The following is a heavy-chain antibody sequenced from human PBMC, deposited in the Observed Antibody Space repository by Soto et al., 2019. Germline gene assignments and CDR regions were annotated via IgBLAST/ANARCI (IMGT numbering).Heavy chain of an antibody. CDR3: ARESLDYDFWSGSPYYYYGMDV. CDR2: IYYSGST. Sequence: LSLTCTVSGGSISSGGYYWSWIRQHPGKGLEWIGYIYYSGSTYYNPSLKSRVTISVDTSKNQFSLKLSSVTAADTAVYYCARESLDYDFWSGSPYYYYGMDVWGQGTTVTVSS. CDR1: GGSISSGGYY. J-gene: IGHJ6*02. V-gene: IGHV4-31*03. D-gene: IGHD3-3*01.